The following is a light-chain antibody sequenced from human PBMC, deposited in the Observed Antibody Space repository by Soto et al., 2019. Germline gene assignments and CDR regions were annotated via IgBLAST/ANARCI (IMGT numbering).Light chain of an antibody. V-gene: IGKV3-15*01. J-gene: IGKJ1*01. CDR2: AAS. Sequence: EVLMTQSPGTLSVSPGERATLTCRASHSVSSNLAWYQQRPGQAPRLLIYAASTRATGIPARFSGSGSGTEFTPTVSSLQSEDFAVYYCQQYNSWPRAFGQGTKVEI. CDR3: QQYNSWPRA. CDR1: HSVSSN.